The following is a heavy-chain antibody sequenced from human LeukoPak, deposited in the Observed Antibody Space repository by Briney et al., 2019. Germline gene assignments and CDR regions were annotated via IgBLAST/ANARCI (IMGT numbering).Heavy chain of an antibody. CDR1: GGSFSGYY. CDR3: ARAPNSYYGMDV. J-gene: IGHJ6*02. Sequence: PSETLSLTCAVYGGSFSGYYWSWIHQPPGKGLEWIGEINHSGSTNYNPSLKSRVTISVDTSKNQFSLKLSSVTAADTAVYYCARAPNSYYGMDVWGQGTTVTVSS. V-gene: IGHV4-34*01. CDR2: INHSGST.